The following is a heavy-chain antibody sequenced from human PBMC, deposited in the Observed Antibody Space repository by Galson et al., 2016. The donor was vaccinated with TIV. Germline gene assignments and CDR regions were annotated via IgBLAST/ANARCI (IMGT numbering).Heavy chain of an antibody. CDR1: GFSLSTSGVG. V-gene: IGHV2-5*02. CDR3: AHREGPIGSYVY. Sequence: PALVKPTQTLTLTCTFSGFSLSTSGVGVGWIRQPPGKALEWLALIYWDDDKRYNPSLKSRLTVTKDTSKNQVILRMTNMDPVDTGTYYCAHREGPIGSYVYWGQGTLVTVSS. J-gene: IGHJ4*02. CDR2: IYWDDDK. D-gene: IGHD3-10*02.